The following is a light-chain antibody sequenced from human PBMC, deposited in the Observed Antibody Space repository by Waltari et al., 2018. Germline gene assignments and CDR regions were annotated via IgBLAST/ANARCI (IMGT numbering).Light chain of an antibody. CDR2: EDS. V-gene: IGLV3-10*01. Sequence: SYELTQPLSVSVSPGQTARITCSRDAVPKKYAYWYQQKPGQAPVLVIYEDSKRPSGIPDRFFGSSSGKTATLTISGAQAEGEADCYYYSPDSSGNLMIFGTGTELTVL. J-gene: IGLJ1*01. CDR1: AVPKKY. CDR3: YSPDSSGNLMI.